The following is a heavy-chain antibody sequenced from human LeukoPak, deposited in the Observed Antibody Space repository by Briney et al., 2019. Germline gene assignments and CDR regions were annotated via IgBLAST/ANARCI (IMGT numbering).Heavy chain of an antibody. D-gene: IGHD2-15*01. V-gene: IGHV3-48*02. CDR3: ARDPSCSGGSCYPPLNWFDP. CDR1: GFTFSSYS. Sequence: PGGSLRLSCAASGFTFSSYSLIWVRQAPGKGLEWVSYISSSSTTIYYADSVKGRFTISRDNAKNSLYLQMDSLRDEDTAVYYCARDPSCSGGSCYPPLNWFDPWGQGTLVTVSS. CDR2: ISSSSTTI. J-gene: IGHJ5*02.